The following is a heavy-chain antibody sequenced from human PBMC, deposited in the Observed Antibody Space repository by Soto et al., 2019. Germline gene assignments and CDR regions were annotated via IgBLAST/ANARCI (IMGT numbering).Heavy chain of an antibody. CDR3: SRSLRWGVVTGWFDP. V-gene: IGHV1-69*06. Sequence: QVQLVQSGAEVKKPGSSVKVSCKASGGTFSSYAISWVRQAPGQGLEWMGGIIPIFGTANYAQKFQGRVTITAEKSTSTAYMELSSLRSEDTAVYYCSRSLRWGVVTGWFDPWGQGTLVTVSS. CDR2: IIPIFGTA. J-gene: IGHJ5*02. D-gene: IGHD2-21*02. CDR1: GGTFSSYA.